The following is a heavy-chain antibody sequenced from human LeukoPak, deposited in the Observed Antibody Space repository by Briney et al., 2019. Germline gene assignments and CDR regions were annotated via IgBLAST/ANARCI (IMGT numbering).Heavy chain of an antibody. CDR1: GFPFSSYV. CDR3: AKSRLWEVRPVYFDY. J-gene: IGHJ4*02. Sequence: GGSLRLSCEASGFPFSSYVMSWVRQAPGKGLEWIAYINHNAEMIFYPDFVKGRFTISRDNAKNSLYLQMNSLRAEDTALYYCAKSRLWEVRPVYFDYWGQGTLVTVSS. D-gene: IGHD1-26*01. V-gene: IGHV3-48*01. CDR2: INHNAEMI.